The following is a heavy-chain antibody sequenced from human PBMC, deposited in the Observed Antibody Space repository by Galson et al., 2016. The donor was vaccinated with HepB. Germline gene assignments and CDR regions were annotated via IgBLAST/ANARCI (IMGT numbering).Heavy chain of an antibody. CDR2: ISGCGETT. CDR1: GFTFSSYA. V-gene: IGHV3-23*01. J-gene: IGHJ2*01. CDR3: ARDYTGPGRFFDL. D-gene: IGHD3-16*01. Sequence: SLRLSCAASGFTFSSYALSWVRQAPGKGLEWVSAISGCGETTHYADPVKGRFTISRDNSKNTVYLQMNSLSAEDTAVVYCARDYTGPGRFFDLWGRGTLVTVSS.